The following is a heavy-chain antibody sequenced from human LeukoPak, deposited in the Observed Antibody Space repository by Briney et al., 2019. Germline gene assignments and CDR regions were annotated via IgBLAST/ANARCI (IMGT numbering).Heavy chain of an antibody. CDR1: GFTFSSYE. CDR2: IYSGGST. Sequence: PGGSLRLSCAASGFTFSSYEMNWVRQAPGKGLEWVSVIYSGGSTYYADSVKGRFTISRDNSKNTLYLQMNSLRAEDTAVYYCAREVTTIYYYYGMDVWGQGTTVTVSS. J-gene: IGHJ6*02. D-gene: IGHD4-11*01. CDR3: AREVTTIYYYYGMDV. V-gene: IGHV3-66*01.